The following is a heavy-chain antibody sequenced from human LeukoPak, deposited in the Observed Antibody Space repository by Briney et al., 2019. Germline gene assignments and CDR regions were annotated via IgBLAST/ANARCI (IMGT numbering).Heavy chain of an antibody. D-gene: IGHD3-22*01. CDR1: GGSFSGYY. Sequence: PSETLSLTCAVYGGSFSGYYWSWIRQPPGKGLEWIGEINHSGSTNYNPSLKSRVTISVDTSKNQFSLKLSSVTAADTAVYYCAGGIKYYYDSSGYYHYYYYYYMDVWGKGTTVTVSS. CDR2: INHSGST. V-gene: IGHV4-34*01. CDR3: AGGIKYYYDSSGYYHYYYYYYMDV. J-gene: IGHJ6*03.